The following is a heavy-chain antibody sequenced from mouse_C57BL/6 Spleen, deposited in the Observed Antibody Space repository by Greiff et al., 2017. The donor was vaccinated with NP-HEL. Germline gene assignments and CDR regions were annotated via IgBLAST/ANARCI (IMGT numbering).Heavy chain of an antibody. J-gene: IGHJ2*01. D-gene: IGHD1-1*01. V-gene: IGHV2-2*01. CDR3: ARNYHYYGSSYYFDY. Sequence: QVQLQQSGPGLVQPSQSLSITCTVSGFSLTSYGVHWVRQSPGKGLEWLGVIWSGGSTDYNAAFISRLSISKDNSKSQVFFKMNSLQADDTAIYYCARNYHYYGSSYYFDYWGQGTTLTVSS. CDR2: IWSGGST. CDR1: GFSLTSYG.